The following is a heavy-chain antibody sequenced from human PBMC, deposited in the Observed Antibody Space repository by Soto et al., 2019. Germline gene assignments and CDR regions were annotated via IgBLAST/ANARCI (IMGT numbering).Heavy chain of an antibody. CDR1: GGAFRGYY. D-gene: IGHD3-3*01. J-gene: IGHJ6*04. Sequence: SETLSLPRAGYGGAFRGYYWGGVRQPPGKGLGWVGEINHSGSTNYNPSLKSRVTISVDTSKNQFSLKLSSVTAADTAVYYCARGGSSHYDFLSGYYGPLSYYRMDVWGKGTTVTGSS. CDR2: INHSGST. V-gene: IGHV4-34*01. CDR3: ARGGSSHYDFLSGYYGPLSYYRMDV.